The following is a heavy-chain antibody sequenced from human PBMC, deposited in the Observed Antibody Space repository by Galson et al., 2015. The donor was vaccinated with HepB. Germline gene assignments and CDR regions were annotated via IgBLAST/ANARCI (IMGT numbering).Heavy chain of an antibody. Sequence: SLRLSCAASGFTFSHYGMNWVRQAPGKGLEWVSFITGSGTYIYYADSVKGRFTISRDNAKNSLYLQMNSLRADDTAVYYCASMVRGVIPHEDLYYYGMDVWGQGTTVTVSS. J-gene: IGHJ6*02. CDR1: GFTFSHYG. D-gene: IGHD3-10*01. CDR3: ASMVRGVIPHEDLYYYGMDV. CDR2: ITGSGTYI. V-gene: IGHV3-21*01.